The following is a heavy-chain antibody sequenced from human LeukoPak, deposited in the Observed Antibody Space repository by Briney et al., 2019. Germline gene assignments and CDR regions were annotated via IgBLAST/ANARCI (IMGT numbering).Heavy chain of an antibody. D-gene: IGHD6-19*01. CDR2: ISHDGGAE. V-gene: IGHV3-30*18. J-gene: IGHJ5*02. CDR3: AKDWGSSDWYNYFDP. CDR1: GFTIRIYG. Sequence: GTSLRLSCAVSGFTIRIYGMHWVRQAPGKGLEWVAMISHDGGAEHYGDSVKGRFTISRDDSKNTLYLQTNSLSTEDTALYYCAKDWGSSDWYNYFDPWGQGTLVTVSS.